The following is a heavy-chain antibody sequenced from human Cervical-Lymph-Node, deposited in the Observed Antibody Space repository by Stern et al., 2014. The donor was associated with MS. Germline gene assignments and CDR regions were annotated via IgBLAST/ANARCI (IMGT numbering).Heavy chain of an antibody. CDR1: GFTFSSYG. Sequence: VQLEESGGGVVQPGTSLRLSCAASGFTFSSYGMHWVRQAPGKGLEWVALAWYDGSTAYYTNSVKGRFTIFRDNSKNTLFLQMNSLTAEDTAVYYCARGHIPYAYNYLFDYWGQGTLVTVSS. V-gene: IGHV3-33*01. CDR2: AWYDGSTA. D-gene: IGHD5-24*01. J-gene: IGHJ4*02. CDR3: ARGHIPYAYNYLFDY.